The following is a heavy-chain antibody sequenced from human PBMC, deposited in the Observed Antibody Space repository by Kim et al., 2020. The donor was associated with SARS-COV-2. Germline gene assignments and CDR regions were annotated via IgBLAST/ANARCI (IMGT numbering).Heavy chain of an antibody. CDR3: ARGMQLVPHYYYYMDV. Sequence: GGSLRLSCAASGFTFSSYAMHWVRQAPGKGLEWVAVISYDGSNKYYADSVKGRFTISRDNSKNTLYLQMNSLRAEDTAVYYCARGMQLVPHYYYYMDVWGKGTTVTVSS. CDR1: GFTFSSYA. D-gene: IGHD6-6*01. CDR2: ISYDGSNK. V-gene: IGHV3-30-3*01. J-gene: IGHJ6*03.